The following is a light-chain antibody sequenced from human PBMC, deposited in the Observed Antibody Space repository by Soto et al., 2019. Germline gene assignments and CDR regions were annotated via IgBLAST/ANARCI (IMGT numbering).Light chain of an antibody. CDR1: RTNVAVSY. CDR2: KTD. Sequence: QSVLIQPPSASGTPGQSVTMSCSGNRTNVAVSYVQWYQQLTGRAPKLLILKTDQRPAGVPDRFSGSKSDTSASLTIGGLQHEDEADYYCAAYDVSLNVHVFGSGTKLTVL. V-gene: IGLV1-47*01. CDR3: AAYDVSLNVHV. J-gene: IGLJ1*01.